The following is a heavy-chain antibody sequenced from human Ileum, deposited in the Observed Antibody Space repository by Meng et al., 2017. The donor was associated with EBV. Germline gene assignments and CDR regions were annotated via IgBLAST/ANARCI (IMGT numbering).Heavy chain of an antibody. V-gene: IGHV4-39*01. J-gene: IGHJ4*02. D-gene: IGHD3-10*01. CDR2: IYHSGST. CDR1: GGSICSSKYY. Sequence: QLPLPASGPXLVKAXXXLSPTCTVPGGSICSSKYYWEWIRQPPGKGMEWIGAIYHSGSTSYNPSLQSRVTMFVDTSTNQFSLMLTSVTATDPAVYYCARRRGGSGRDCWGQGKLVTVSS. CDR3: ARRRGGSGRDC.